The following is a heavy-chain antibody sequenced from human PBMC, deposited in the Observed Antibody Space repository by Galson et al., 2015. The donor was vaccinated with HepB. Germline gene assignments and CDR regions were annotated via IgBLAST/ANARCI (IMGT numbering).Heavy chain of an antibody. D-gene: IGHD3-22*01. Sequence: QSGAEVKKPGASVKVSCKASGYTFTSYGISWVRQAPGQGLEWMGWISAYNGNTNYAQKLQGRVTMTTDTSTSTAYMELRSLRSEDTAVYYCASTPDTDYYDSSGYPIYYYYGMDVWGQGTTVTVSS. CDR2: ISAYNGNT. CDR1: GYTFTSYG. V-gene: IGHV1-18*01. CDR3: ASTPDTDYYDSSGYPIYYYYGMDV. J-gene: IGHJ6*02.